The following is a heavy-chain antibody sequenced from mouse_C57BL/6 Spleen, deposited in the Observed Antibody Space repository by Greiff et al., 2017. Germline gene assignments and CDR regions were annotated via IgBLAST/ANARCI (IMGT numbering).Heavy chain of an antibody. CDR1: GYTFTDYY. J-gene: IGHJ2*01. CDR2: INPYNGGT. D-gene: IGHD4-1*01. V-gene: IGHV1-19*01. CDR3: ARLGGDYFDY. Sequence: EVKLVESGPVLVKPGASVKMSCKASGYTFTDYYMNWVKQSHGKSLEWIGVINPYNGGTSYNQKFKGKATLTVDKSSSTAYMELNSLTSEDSAVYYCARLGGDYFDYWGQGTTLTVSS.